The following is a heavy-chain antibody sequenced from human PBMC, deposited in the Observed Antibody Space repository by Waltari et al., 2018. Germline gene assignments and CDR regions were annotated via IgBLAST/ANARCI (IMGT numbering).Heavy chain of an antibody. CDR3: ALDHGGHGGLDY. Sequence: QVKLLQSGSEVKKPGSSVKVSCKASGYPFIGRYIQWVRQAPGQGPEWLGRINPHSGDTDLTQVFHGRVTLTRDTSITTVYMEINRLRPDDTGVYFCALDHGGHGGLDYWGQGTLVTVSS. D-gene: IGHD3-10*01. J-gene: IGHJ4*02. CDR1: GYPFIGRY. V-gene: IGHV1-2*02. CDR2: INPHSGDT.